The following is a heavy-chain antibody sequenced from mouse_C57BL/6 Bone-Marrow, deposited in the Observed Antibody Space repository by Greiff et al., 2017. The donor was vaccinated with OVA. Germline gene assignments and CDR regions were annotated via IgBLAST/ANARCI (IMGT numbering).Heavy chain of an antibody. Sequence: VQLQESGAELARPGASVKLSCTASGYTFTSYGISWVKQRTGQGLEWIGEIYPRSGNTYYNEKFKGKATLTADKSSSTAYMELRSLTSEDSAVYFCARGSPRFAYWGQGTLVTVSA. V-gene: IGHV1-81*01. J-gene: IGHJ3*01. CDR1: GYTFTSYG. CDR3: ARGSPRFAY. CDR2: IYPRSGNT.